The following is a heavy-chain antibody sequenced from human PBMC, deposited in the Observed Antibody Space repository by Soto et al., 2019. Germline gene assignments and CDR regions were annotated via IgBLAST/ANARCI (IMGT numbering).Heavy chain of an antibody. CDR1: GGSISSYY. D-gene: IGHD3-3*01. Sequence: SETLSLTCTVSGGSISSYYWSWIRQPPGKGLEWIGYIYYSGSTNYNPSLKSRVTISVDTSKNQFSLKLSSVTAADTAVYYCARQAPGLRFLEWLSSSYGLDVWGQGTTVTVSS. V-gene: IGHV4-59*08. J-gene: IGHJ6*02. CDR3: ARQAPGLRFLEWLSSSYGLDV. CDR2: IYYSGST.